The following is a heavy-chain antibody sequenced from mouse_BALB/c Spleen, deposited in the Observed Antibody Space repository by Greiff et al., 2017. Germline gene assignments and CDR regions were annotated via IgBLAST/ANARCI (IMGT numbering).Heavy chain of an antibody. CDR2: INPYNDGT. Sequence: VHVKQSGPELVKPGASVKMSCKASGYTFTSYVMHWVKQKPGQGLEWIGYINPYNDGTKYNEKFKGKATLTSDKSSSTAYMELSSLTSEDSAVYYCASYRYDYAMDYWGQGTSVTVSS. V-gene: IGHV1-14*01. D-gene: IGHD2-14*01. J-gene: IGHJ4*01. CDR1: GYTFTSYV. CDR3: ASYRYDYAMDY.